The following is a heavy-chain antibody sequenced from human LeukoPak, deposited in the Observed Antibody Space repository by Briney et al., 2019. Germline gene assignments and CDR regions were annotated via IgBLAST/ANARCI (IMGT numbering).Heavy chain of an antibody. V-gene: IGHV3-11*01. CDR1: GFTFSDYY. CDR3: AIAPPLAPFDY. Sequence: GGSLRLSCAASGFTFSDYYMSWIRQAPGKGLERVSYISSSGSTIYYADSVKGRFTISRDNAKNSLYLQMNSLRAEDTAVYYCAIAPPLAPFDYWGQGTLVTVSS. J-gene: IGHJ4*02. CDR2: ISSSGSTI.